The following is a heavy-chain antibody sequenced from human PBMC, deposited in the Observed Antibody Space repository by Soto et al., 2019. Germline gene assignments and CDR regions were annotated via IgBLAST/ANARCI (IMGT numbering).Heavy chain of an antibody. J-gene: IGHJ6*02. Sequence: KASETLSLTCAVYGGSFSDYYWSWIRQPPGKGLDWIGEINHGGSTNYNPSLKSRVTISVDMSKNQFSLKLSSVTAADTAVYYCARGKPFGHYAMDVWGQGTTVTVSS. CDR1: GGSFSDYY. CDR2: INHGGST. V-gene: IGHV4-34*01. CDR3: ARGKPFGHYAMDV. D-gene: IGHD3-3*01.